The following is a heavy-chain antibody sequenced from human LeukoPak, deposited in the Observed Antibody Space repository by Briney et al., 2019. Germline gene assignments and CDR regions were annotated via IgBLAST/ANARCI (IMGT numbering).Heavy chain of an antibody. Sequence: SETLSLTCAVYGGSFSGYYWSWIRQPAGKGLEWIGRIYTSGSTNYNPSLKSRVTMSVDTSKNQFSLKLSSVTAADTAVYYCARDIFYGSGSSFDYWGQGTLVTVSS. V-gene: IGHV4-4*07. CDR1: GGSFSGYY. J-gene: IGHJ4*02. D-gene: IGHD3-10*01. CDR2: IYTSGST. CDR3: ARDIFYGSGSSFDY.